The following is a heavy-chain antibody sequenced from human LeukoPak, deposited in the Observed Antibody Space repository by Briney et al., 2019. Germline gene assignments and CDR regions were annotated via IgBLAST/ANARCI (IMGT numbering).Heavy chain of an antibody. D-gene: IGHD2-15*01. Sequence: ASVKVSCKASGYTFTSYDINWVRQATGQGLEWMGWMNPNSGNTGYAQKFQGRVTMTRNTSISTAYMELSSLRSEDTAVYYCARGSIVVYGMAVWGQGTTVTVSS. V-gene: IGHV1-8*01. CDR2: MNPNSGNT. J-gene: IGHJ6*01. CDR3: ARGSIVVYGMAV. CDR1: GYTFTSYD.